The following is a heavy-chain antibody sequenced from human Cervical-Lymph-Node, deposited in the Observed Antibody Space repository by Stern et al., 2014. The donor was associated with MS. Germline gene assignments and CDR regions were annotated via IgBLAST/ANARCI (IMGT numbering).Heavy chain of an antibody. CDR3: AHTTVTFDEAYGLDV. CDR1: GFSLNISGEG. J-gene: IGHJ6*02. Sequence: QVTLRESGPTLVKPTQTLTLTCTFSGFSLNISGEGVGWIRQPPGNALEWLAVIYWDADERYSPSLKSRLTITKDTSKNQVVLTMANMDPVDTGTYYCAHTTVTFDEAYGLDVWGQGTTVTVSS. CDR2: IYWDADE. D-gene: IGHD4-17*01. V-gene: IGHV2-5*02.